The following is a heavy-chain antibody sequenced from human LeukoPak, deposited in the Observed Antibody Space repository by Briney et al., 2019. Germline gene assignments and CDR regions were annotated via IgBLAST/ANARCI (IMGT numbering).Heavy chain of an antibody. J-gene: IGHJ4*02. CDR1: GFTYSRYA. CDR3: AKDLGDFTYYYGSGTYYSASDY. CDR2: ISGSGGST. D-gene: IGHD3-10*01. Sequence: GGSLRLSCAASGFTYSRYAMSWVRQAPGKGLEWVSAISGSGGSTYYAESVKGRFTISRDYSKNTLYLQMNSLRAEDTAVYYCAKDLGDFTYYYGSGTYYSASDYWGQGTLVTVSS. V-gene: IGHV3-23*01.